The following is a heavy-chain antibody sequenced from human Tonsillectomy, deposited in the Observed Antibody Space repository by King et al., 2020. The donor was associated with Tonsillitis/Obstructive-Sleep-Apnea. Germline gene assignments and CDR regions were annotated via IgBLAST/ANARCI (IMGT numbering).Heavy chain of an antibody. D-gene: IGHD2-21*01. V-gene: IGHV4-4*02. CDR1: GVSISNNHW. Sequence: QLQESGPGLVKPSGTLSLTCAVSGVSISNNHWWTWVRQPPGKGLEWIGEIYHSGRTNYNPSLKTRVAISVDKSKNHFSLRLTSVTAADTAVYFCAGLFQRWSENWFDPWGQGTLVIVSS. CDR3: AGLFQRWSENWFDP. J-gene: IGHJ5*02. CDR2: IYHSGRT.